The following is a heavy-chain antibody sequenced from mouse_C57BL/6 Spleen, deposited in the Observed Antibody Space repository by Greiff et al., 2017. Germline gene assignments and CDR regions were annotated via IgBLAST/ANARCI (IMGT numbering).Heavy chain of an antibody. J-gene: IGHJ2*01. D-gene: IGHD1-1*01. CDR1: GYTFTDYN. CDR3: ARTAHYYGSSFYYFDY. Sequence: EVQLQQSGPELVKPGASVKIPCKASGYTFTDYNMDWVKQSHGKSLEWIGDINPNNGGTIYNQKFKGKATLTVDKSSSTAYMELRSLTSEDTAVYYCARTAHYYGSSFYYFDYWGQGTTLTVSS. CDR2: INPNNGGT. V-gene: IGHV1-18*01.